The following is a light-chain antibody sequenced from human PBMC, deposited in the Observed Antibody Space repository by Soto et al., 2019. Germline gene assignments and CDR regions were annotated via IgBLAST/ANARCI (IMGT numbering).Light chain of an antibody. CDR3: QQYGGLPRT. J-gene: IGKJ1*01. CDR2: GAS. CDR1: QSIKKNY. Sequence: EILLMQSPGTLSLSPGESAILSCRASQSIKKNYLAWFQQKPGQAPRLLIYGASNRATGIPDRFRGSGSGTDFTLAISRLEPEDFAVYYCQQYGGLPRTFGQGTKVDIK. V-gene: IGKV3-20*01.